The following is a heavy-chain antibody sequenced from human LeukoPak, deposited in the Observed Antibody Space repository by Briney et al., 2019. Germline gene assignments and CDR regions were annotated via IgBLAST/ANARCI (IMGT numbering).Heavy chain of an antibody. CDR1: GFTFSSYA. Sequence: TGGSLRLSCAASGFTFSSYAMTWVRQAPGKGLEWVSTISGSGGSTYYADSVKGRFTISRDKSTNTLYLQMNSLRAEDTAVYYCAKWYGGRSYFDSWGQGTQVTVSS. D-gene: IGHD1-26*01. J-gene: IGHJ4*02. CDR3: AKWYGGRSYFDS. V-gene: IGHV3-23*01. CDR2: ISGSGGST.